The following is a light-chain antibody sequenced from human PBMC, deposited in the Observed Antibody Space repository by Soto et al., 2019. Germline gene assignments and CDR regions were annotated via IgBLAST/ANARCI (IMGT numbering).Light chain of an antibody. Sequence: DIQLTQSPASVSSSVGDTVTISCRASQTVSTNLHSYQQKPGKVHRLLISDVSTLDSGVPGRMRGSGSETEFPITINYVQPEDFATYYFQQGSSICVLTFGGGTKVELK. CDR2: DVS. CDR3: QQGSSICVLT. J-gene: IGKJ4*01. V-gene: IGKV1-39*01. CDR1: QTVSTN.